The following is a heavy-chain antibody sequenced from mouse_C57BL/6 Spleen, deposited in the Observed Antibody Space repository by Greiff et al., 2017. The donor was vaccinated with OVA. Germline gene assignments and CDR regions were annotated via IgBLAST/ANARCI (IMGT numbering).Heavy chain of an antibody. D-gene: IGHD1-1*01. J-gene: IGHJ4*01. CDR2: IDPANGNT. V-gene: IGHV14-3*01. Sequence: VQLQQSVAELVRPGASVKLSCTASGFNIKNTYMHWVKQRPEQGLEWIGRIDPANGNTKYAPKFQGKATITADTSSNTAYLQLSSLASEDTAIYYCAIITTVVADAMDYWGQGTSVTVSS. CDR3: AIITTVVADAMDY. CDR1: GFNIKNTY.